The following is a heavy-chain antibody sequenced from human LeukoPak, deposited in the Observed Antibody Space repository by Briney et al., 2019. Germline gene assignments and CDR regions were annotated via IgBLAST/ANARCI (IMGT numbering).Heavy chain of an antibody. CDR1: GFTVSSNY. CDR3: ARGRKRRITPDY. V-gene: IGHV3-53*01. J-gene: IGHJ4*02. CDR2: IYSGGST. D-gene: IGHD3-10*01. Sequence: PGGSLRLSCAASGFTVSSNYMSWVRQAPGKGLEWVSVIYSGGSTHYADSAKGRFTISRDNSKNTLYLQMNSLRAEDTAVYYCARGRKRRITPDYWGQGTLVTVSS.